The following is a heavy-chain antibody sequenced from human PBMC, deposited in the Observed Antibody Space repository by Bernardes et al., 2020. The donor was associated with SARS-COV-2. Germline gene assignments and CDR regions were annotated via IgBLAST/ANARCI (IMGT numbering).Heavy chain of an antibody. CDR2: INSDGSST. D-gene: IGHD6-13*01. J-gene: IGHJ6*02. Sequence: GGSLRLSCAASGFTFSSYWMHWVRQAPGKGLVWVSRINSDGSSTSYADSVKGRFTISRDNAKNTLYLQMNSLRAEDTAVYYCARGYSSSWGVLDYYYYGMDVWGQGTTVTVSS. V-gene: IGHV3-74*01. CDR3: ARGYSSSWGVLDYYYYGMDV. CDR1: GFTFSSYW.